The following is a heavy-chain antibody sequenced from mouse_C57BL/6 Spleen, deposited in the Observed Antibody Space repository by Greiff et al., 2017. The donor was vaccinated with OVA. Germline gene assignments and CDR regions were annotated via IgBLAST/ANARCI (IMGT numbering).Heavy chain of an antibody. CDR3: ARGGYYDYDGDYFDY. Sequence: QVQLQQPGAELVRPGSSVKLSCKASGYTFTSYWMHWVKQRPIQGLEWIGNIDPSDSETHYNQKFKDKATLTVDKSSSTAYMQLSSLTSEDSAVYDCARGGYYDYDGDYFDYWGQGTTLTVSS. J-gene: IGHJ2*01. V-gene: IGHV1-52*01. CDR2: IDPSDSET. CDR1: GYTFTSYW. D-gene: IGHD2-4*01.